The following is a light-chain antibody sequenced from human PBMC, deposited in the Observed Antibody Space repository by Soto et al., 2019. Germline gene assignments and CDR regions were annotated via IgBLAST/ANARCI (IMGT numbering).Light chain of an antibody. CDR3: QQYYRTLRT. CDR1: QSVLSTSDNRNY. V-gene: IGKV4-1*01. Sequence: DIVMTQSPDSLAVSLGERATVNCKSSQSVLSTSDNRNYLSWYQQQPGQPPKLLIYWASTRASGVPDRFSGSGSWPDFTLTFSSLQAEDVAVYYCQQYYRTLRTFGHGTKVEIE. CDR2: WAS. J-gene: IGKJ1*01.